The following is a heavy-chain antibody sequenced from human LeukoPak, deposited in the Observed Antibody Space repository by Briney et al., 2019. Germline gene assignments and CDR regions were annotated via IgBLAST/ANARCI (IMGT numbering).Heavy chain of an antibody. CDR1: GFTFSSYD. CDR2: IGTAGDT. CDR3: ARSNWNDDYYYYGMDV. V-gene: IGHV3-13*01. J-gene: IGHJ6*02. Sequence: GGSLRLSCAASGFTFSSYDMHWVRQATGKGLEWVSAIGTAGDTYYPGSVKGRFTISRENAKNSLYLQMNSLRAGDTAVYYCARSNWNDDYYYYGMDVWGQGTTVTVSS. D-gene: IGHD1-20*01.